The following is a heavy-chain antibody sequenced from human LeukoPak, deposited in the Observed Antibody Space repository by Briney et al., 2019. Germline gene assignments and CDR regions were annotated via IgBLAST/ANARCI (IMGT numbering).Heavy chain of an antibody. CDR2: IIPIFGTA. V-gene: IGHV1-69*13. J-gene: IGHJ5*02. D-gene: IGHD3-22*01. Sequence: GASVKVSCKASGGTFSSYAISWVRQAPGQGLEWMGGIIPIFGTANYAQKFQGRVTITVDESTSTAYMELSSLRSEDTAVYYCARAYYYDSSRFDPWGQGTLVTVSS. CDR1: GGTFSSYA. CDR3: ARAYYYDSSRFDP.